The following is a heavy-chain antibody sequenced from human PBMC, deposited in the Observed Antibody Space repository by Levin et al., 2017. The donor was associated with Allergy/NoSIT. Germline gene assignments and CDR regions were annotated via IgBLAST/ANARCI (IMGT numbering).Heavy chain of an antibody. CDR1: GFTFSSYG. CDR3: ATGGRIAAAGTTSYYYYMDV. D-gene: IGHD6-13*01. Sequence: GESLKISCAASGFTFSSYGMHWVRQAPGKGLEWVAVIWYDGSNKYYADSVKGRFTISRDNSKNTLYLQMNSLRAEDTAVYYCATGGRIAAAGTTSYYYYMDVWGKGTTVTVSS. V-gene: IGHV3-33*01. J-gene: IGHJ6*03. CDR2: IWYDGSNK.